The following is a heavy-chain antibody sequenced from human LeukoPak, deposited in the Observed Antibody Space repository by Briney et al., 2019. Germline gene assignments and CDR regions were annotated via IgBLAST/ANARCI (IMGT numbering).Heavy chain of an antibody. CDR1: GYTFTSYG. D-gene: IGHD4-23*01. CDR3: ALDPRLRWYDFDY. V-gene: IGHV1-18*01. Sequence: ASVKVSCKASGYTFTSYGISWVRQAPGQGLEWMGWISAYNGNTNYAQKLQGRVTMSTDTSTRTAYMGLRSLRSDDTAVYYCALDPRLRWYDFDYWGQGTLVTVSS. CDR2: ISAYNGNT. J-gene: IGHJ4*02.